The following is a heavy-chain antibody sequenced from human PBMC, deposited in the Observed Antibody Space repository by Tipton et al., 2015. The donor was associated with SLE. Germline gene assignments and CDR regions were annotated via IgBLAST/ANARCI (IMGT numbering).Heavy chain of an antibody. Sequence: TLSLTCTVSGGSISSGGYYWSWIRQHPGKGLEWIGYIYYSGSTYYNPSLKSRVTISVDTSKNQLSLKLSSVTAADTAVYYCARGPYCSSTSCPIWFDPWGQGTLVTVSS. CDR3: ARGPYCSSTSCPIWFDP. CDR1: GGSISSGGYY. CDR2: IYYSGST. J-gene: IGHJ5*02. D-gene: IGHD2-2*01. V-gene: IGHV4-31*03.